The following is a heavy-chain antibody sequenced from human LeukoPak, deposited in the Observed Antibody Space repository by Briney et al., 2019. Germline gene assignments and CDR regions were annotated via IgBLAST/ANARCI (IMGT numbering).Heavy chain of an antibody. Sequence: SETLSLTCTVSAGSISNYFWSWIRQPPGKGLEWIGYIYYSGSTNYNPSLKSRVTISVDTSKNQFSLKLSSVTAADTAVYYCARSIAAAGKGFDYWGQGTLVTVSS. CDR2: IYYSGST. J-gene: IGHJ4*02. CDR3: ARSIAAAGKGFDY. D-gene: IGHD6-13*01. V-gene: IGHV4-59*01. CDR1: AGSISNYF.